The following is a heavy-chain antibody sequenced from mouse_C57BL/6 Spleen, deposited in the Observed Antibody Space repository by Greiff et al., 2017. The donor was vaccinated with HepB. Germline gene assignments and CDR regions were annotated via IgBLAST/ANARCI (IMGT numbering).Heavy chain of an antibody. CDR2: IHPNSGST. D-gene: IGHD2-12*01. CDR3: ASYHNNDNAMDY. J-gene: IGHJ4*01. CDR1: GYTFTSYW. Sequence: QVQLQQPGAELVKPGASVKLSCKASGYTFTSYWMHWVKQRPGQGLEWIGMIHPNSGSTNYNEKFKSKATLTLDKSSSTAYMQLSSLTSEDSAAYYCASYHNNDNAMDYWGQETSVTVSS. V-gene: IGHV1-64*01.